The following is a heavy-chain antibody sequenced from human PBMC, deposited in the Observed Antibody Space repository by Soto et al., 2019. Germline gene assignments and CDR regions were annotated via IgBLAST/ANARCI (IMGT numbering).Heavy chain of an antibody. CDR3: ARDRSCDFPTYYYYMDV. V-gene: IGHV1-18*01. CDR2: ISAYNGNT. D-gene: IGHD2-21*02. Sequence: GASVKVSCKASGYTFTSYGISWVRQAPGQGLEWMGWISAYNGNTNYAQKLQGRVTMTTDTSTSTAYMELRSLRSDDTAVYYCARDRSCDFPTYYYYMDVWGKGTTVTVSS. J-gene: IGHJ6*03. CDR1: GYTFTSYG.